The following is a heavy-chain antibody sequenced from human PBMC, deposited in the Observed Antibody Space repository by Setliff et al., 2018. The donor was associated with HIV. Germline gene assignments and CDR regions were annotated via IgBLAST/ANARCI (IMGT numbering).Heavy chain of an antibody. J-gene: IGHJ2*01. V-gene: IGHV4-38-2*01. D-gene: IGHD2-21*01. CDR2: IYHSGSN. CDR1: GYSISSGYY. CDR3: ARRRATIVVVIGIPNWYFDL. Sequence: SETLSLTCAVSGYSISSGYYGGWIRQPPGKGLEWIGTIYHSGSNYYNPSLKSRVIISVDTSKNQFSLRLSSWTAADSAVYYCARRRATIVVVIGIPNWYFDLWGRGTLVTVSS.